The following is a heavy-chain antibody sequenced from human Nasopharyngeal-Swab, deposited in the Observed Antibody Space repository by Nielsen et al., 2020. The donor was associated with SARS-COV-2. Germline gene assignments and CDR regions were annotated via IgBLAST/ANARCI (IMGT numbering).Heavy chain of an antibody. CDR3: ARRSQYYYDSSVHLDY. Sequence: GESLKISCKGSGYDFSTYWIGWVRQMPGKGLEWMGIIDPGDSDARFSPSFQGQVTISVDKSISTAYLQWSSLKASDTAIYYCARRSQYYYDSSVHLDYWGQGTLVTVSS. CDR2: IDPGDSDA. V-gene: IGHV5-51*01. J-gene: IGHJ4*02. CDR1: GYDFSTYW. D-gene: IGHD3-22*01.